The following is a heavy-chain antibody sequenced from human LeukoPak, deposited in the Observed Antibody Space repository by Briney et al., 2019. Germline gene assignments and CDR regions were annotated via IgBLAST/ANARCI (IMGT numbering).Heavy chain of an antibody. CDR3: ASTGGTYYFDY. CDR1: GGSISSYY. J-gene: IGHJ4*02. D-gene: IGHD3-16*01. CDR2: IYYSGST. Sequence: SETLSLTCTVSGGSISSYYWSWIRQPPGKGLEWIGSIYYSGSTYYNPSLKSRVTISVDTSKNQFSLKLSSVTAADTAVYYCASTGGTYYFDYWGQGTLVTVSS. V-gene: IGHV4-59*05.